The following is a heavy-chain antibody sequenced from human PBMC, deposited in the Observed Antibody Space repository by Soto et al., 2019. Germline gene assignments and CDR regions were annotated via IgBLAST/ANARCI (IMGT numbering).Heavy chain of an antibody. CDR3: ARGAVYTYGFSVY. CDR1: GGSLNGYY. J-gene: IGHJ1*01. Sequence: QVQLQQWGAGLLKPSETLSLTCAGDGGSLNGYYWCWIRQPPGKGLEWMGEINDSGNTHFNPSLKSRVSMSIDTSKNQPSLTLDSVTAAVTAVYCSARGAVYTYGFSVYWGHGTLLTVSA. V-gene: IGHV4-34*01. CDR2: INDSGNT. D-gene: IGHD5-18*01.